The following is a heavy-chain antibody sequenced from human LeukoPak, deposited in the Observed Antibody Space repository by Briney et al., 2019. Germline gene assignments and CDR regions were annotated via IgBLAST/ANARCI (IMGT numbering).Heavy chain of an antibody. CDR2: ISSSSSYI. Sequence: GGSPRLSCAASGFTFSSYSMNWVRQAPGKGLEWVSSISSSSSYIYYADSVKGRFTISRDNSKNTLYLQMNSLRAEDTAVYYCAKAGVSFYFDYWGQGTLVTVSS. D-gene: IGHD7-27*01. J-gene: IGHJ4*02. CDR1: GFTFSSYS. V-gene: IGHV3-21*04. CDR3: AKAGVSFYFDY.